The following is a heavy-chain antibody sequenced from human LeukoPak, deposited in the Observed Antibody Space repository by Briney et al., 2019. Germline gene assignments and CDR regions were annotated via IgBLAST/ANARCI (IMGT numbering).Heavy chain of an antibody. CDR2: ITWDGSTT. J-gene: IGHJ4*02. CDR1: GFTFDDYA. Sequence: GGSLRLSCAASGFTFDDYAMHWVRQAPGKGLEWVSLITWDGSTTHYADSVKGRFTISRDNTKNSLFLQMNSLRAEDTALYYCAKSFDWNYLNYFDYWGQGTLVTVSS. D-gene: IGHD1-7*01. V-gene: IGHV3-43D*03. CDR3: AKSFDWNYLNYFDY.